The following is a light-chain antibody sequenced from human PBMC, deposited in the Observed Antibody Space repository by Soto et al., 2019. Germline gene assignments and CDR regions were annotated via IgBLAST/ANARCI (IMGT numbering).Light chain of an antibody. V-gene: IGLV3-21*04. CDR1: DIGSKS. CDR3: QVWDSNSDHPGVV. Sequence: SYELTQPPSVSVAPGKTARITCGGNDIGSKSVHWYQQKPGQAPVLVISYDSDRPSGIPERFSGSNSGNTATLTISRVDAGDEADYYCQVWDSNSDHPGVVFGGGTKLTVL. CDR2: YDS. J-gene: IGLJ2*01.